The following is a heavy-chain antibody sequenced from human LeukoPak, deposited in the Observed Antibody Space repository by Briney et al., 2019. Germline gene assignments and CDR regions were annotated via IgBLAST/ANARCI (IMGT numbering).Heavy chain of an antibody. V-gene: IGHV3-74*01. CDR1: GFTFRSHW. D-gene: IGHD3-22*01. Sequence: TGGSLRLSCAASGFTFRSHWMHWVRQAPGKGLVWVSRINGDGDSTLYADSVRGRFTISRDNAKNTLYLQMNSLRAEDTAVYYCARLRYDSSGYYYDPWGQGTLVTVSS. CDR2: INGDGDST. J-gene: IGHJ5*02. CDR3: ARLRYDSSGYYYDP.